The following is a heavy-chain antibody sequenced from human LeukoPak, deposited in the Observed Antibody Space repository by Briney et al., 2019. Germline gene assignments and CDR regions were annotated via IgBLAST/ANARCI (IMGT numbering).Heavy chain of an antibody. CDR2: INPNSGGT. V-gene: IGHV1-2*06. J-gene: IGHJ4*02. CDR1: GYTFTGYY. D-gene: IGHD3-22*01. CDR3: ARGRRTYYDSSGYRGSDY. Sequence: ASVKVSCKASGYTFTGYYMHWVRQAPGQGLEWMGRINPNSGGTNYAQKFQGRVTMTRDTSISTAYMELSRLRSDDTAVYYCARGRRTYYDSSGYRGSDYWGQGTLVTVSS.